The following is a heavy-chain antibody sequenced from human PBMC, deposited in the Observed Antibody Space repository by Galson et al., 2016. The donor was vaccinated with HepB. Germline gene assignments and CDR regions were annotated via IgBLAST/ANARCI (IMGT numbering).Heavy chain of an antibody. CDR3: ARVERDTYYYYYAMDV. J-gene: IGHJ6*02. CDR1: GYSFNSYW. V-gene: IGHV5-10-1*01. Sequence: QSGAEVKKPGESLRISCKGFGYSFNSYWINWVRQMPGKRLEWMGRGDPRDSHTNYSPSFQGHVTISADESISTAYLQSSSLKATDTAMYFCARVERDTYYYYYAMDVWGQGTTVTVSS. CDR2: GDPRDSHT. D-gene: IGHD5-24*01.